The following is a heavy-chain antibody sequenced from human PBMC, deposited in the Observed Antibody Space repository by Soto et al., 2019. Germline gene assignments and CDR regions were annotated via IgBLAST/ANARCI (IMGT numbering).Heavy chain of an antibody. V-gene: IGHV4-39*07. CDR2: IYYSGST. CDR1: GGSISSSSYY. CDR3: ARDLKEYCSDGKCNWFDP. D-gene: IGHD2-15*01. Sequence: SETLSLTCTVSGGSISSSSYYWGWIRQPPGKGLERIGYIYYSGSTDYNPSLKSRVTISFDASKNQISLQVRSATAADAAVYYCARDLKEYCSDGKCNWFDPWGQGTLVTVSS. J-gene: IGHJ5*02.